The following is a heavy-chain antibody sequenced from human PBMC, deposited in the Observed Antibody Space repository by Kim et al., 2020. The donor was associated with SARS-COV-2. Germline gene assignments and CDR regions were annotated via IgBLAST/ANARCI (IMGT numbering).Heavy chain of an antibody. Sequence: SETLSLTCAVNGGSFNDYYWTWIRQSPGKGPEWIAEIHHSGAINYNPSLRSRVTLLIDTPEKQFSLQMKSVTAADTAVYYCASRGRVDFSVPNHRRTGFYYFDYWGQGILVTVSS. D-gene: IGHD1-26*01. CDR1: GGSFNDYY. J-gene: IGHJ4*02. CDR3: ASRGRVDFSVPNHRRTGFYYFDY. V-gene: IGHV4-34*01. CDR2: IHHSGAI.